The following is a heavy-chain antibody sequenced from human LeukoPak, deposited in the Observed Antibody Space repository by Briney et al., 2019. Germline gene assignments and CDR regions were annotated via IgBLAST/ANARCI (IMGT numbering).Heavy chain of an antibody. CDR3: AGYHWGWDPYFDY. D-gene: IGHD1-1*01. Sequence: SETLSLTCTVSGGSISSYYWSWIRQPPGKGLEWIGYIYYSGSTNYNPSLKSRVTISVDTSKNQFSLKLSSVTAADTAVYYCAGYHWGWDPYFDYWGQGTLVTVSS. CDR2: IYYSGST. CDR1: GGSISSYY. V-gene: IGHV4-59*01. J-gene: IGHJ4*02.